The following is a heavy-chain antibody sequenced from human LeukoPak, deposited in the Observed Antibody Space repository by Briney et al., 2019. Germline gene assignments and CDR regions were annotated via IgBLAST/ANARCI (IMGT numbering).Heavy chain of an antibody. D-gene: IGHD3-9*01. Sequence: SVKVSCKASGGTFSSYAISWVRQAPGQGLERMGRIIPIFGTANYAQKFQGRVTITTDESTSTAYMELSSLRSEDTAVYYCARARGEGIYDILTDDYWGQGTLVTVSS. V-gene: IGHV1-69*05. CDR3: ARARGEGIYDILTDDY. J-gene: IGHJ4*02. CDR2: IIPIFGTA. CDR1: GGTFSSYA.